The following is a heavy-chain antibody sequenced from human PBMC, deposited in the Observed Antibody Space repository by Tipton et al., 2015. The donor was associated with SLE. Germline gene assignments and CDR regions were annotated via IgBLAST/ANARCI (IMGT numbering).Heavy chain of an antibody. Sequence: TLSLTCTVSGGSISSYYWSWIRQPPGKGLEWIGYIYYSGSTYYNPSLKSRVTISVDTSKNQFSLKLSSVTAADTAVYYCARLRIRYCGGDCYLVDAFDIWGQGTMVTVSS. CDR2: IYYSGST. V-gene: IGHV4-59*12. CDR1: GGSISSYY. D-gene: IGHD2-21*01. J-gene: IGHJ3*02. CDR3: ARLRIRYCGGDCYLVDAFDI.